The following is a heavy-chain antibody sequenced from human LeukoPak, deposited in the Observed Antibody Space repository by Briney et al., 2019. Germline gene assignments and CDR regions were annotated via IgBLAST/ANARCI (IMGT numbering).Heavy chain of an antibody. D-gene: IGHD2-15*01. CDR3: AKAVVAATGVEYYFDY. Sequence: GGSLRLSCAASGFTFSSYAMTWVHQATGKGLEWVSTIGGSGAGTYYADSVKGRFTISRDNSKNTLYLQMNSLRAEDTAVLYCAKAVVAATGVEYYFDYWGQGTLVTVSS. J-gene: IGHJ4*02. CDR2: IGGSGAGT. CDR1: GFTFSSYA. V-gene: IGHV3-23*01.